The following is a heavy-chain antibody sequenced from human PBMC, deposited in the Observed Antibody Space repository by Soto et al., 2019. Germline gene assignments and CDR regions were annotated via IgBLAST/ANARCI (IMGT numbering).Heavy chain of an antibody. CDR3: ARDFMITFGGVTVGPGGDAFDI. Sequence: ASVKVSCKASGYTFTSYGISWVRQAPGQGLEWMGWISAYNGNTNYAQKLQGRVTMTTDTSTSTAYMELRSLRSDDTAVYYCARDFMITFGGVTVGPGGDAFDIWGQGTMVTVSS. CDR1: GYTFTSYG. CDR2: ISAYNGNT. J-gene: IGHJ3*02. V-gene: IGHV1-18*01. D-gene: IGHD3-16*02.